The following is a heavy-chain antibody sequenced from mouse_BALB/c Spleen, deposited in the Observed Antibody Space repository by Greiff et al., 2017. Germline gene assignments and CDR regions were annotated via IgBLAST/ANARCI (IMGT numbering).Heavy chain of an antibody. CDR1: GFSLTGYG. CDR2: IWGDGST. J-gene: IGHJ4*01. V-gene: IGHV2-6-7*01. CDR3: AREDSSDDYAMDY. D-gene: IGHD3-2*01. Sequence: VQLQQSGPGLVAPSQSLSITCTVSGFSLTGYGVNWVRQPPGKGLEWLGMIWGDGSTDYNSALKSRLSISKDNSKSQVFLKMNSLQTDDTARYYCAREDSSDDYAMDYWGQGTSVTVSA.